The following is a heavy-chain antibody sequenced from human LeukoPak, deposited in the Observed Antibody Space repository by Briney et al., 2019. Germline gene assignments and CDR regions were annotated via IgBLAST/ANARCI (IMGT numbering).Heavy chain of an antibody. CDR3: ARGAQGLTIFGVVKKAFDI. CDR1: GGTFSSYT. V-gene: IGHV1-8*02. Sequence: ASVKVSCKASGGTFSSYTINWVRQATGQGLEWMGWMNPNSGNTGYAQKFQGRVTMTRNTSISTAYMELSSLRSEDTAVYYCARGAQGLTIFGVVKKAFDIWGQGTMVTVSS. D-gene: IGHD3-3*01. CDR2: MNPNSGNT. J-gene: IGHJ3*02.